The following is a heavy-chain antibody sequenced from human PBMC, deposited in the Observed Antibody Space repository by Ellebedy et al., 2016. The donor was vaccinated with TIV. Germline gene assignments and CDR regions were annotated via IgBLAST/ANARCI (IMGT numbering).Heavy chain of an antibody. J-gene: IGHJ4*02. CDR1: GFSFDIYS. D-gene: IGHD6-19*01. CDR2: IWYDGSTQ. CDR3: ARDRAGIEVAAYFDY. V-gene: IGHV3-33*08. Sequence: GESLKISCEASGFSFDIYSMHWVRQAPGKGLEWVAVIWYDGSTQYSADSVKGRFTISRDNSKNTLFLQMNGLRAEDTAVYYCARDRAGIEVAAYFDYWGQGTLVTVSS.